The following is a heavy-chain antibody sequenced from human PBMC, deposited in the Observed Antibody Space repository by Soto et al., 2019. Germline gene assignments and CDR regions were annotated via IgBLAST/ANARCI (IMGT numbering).Heavy chain of an antibody. CDR1: RFTFSSYA. Sequence: GGSLRLSCAASRFTFSSYAMSWVRQAPGKGLEWVSTITDSGGSTSYADSVRGRFTISRDNSKNTLYLQMNSLGAEDTALYYCARARRSGSYYEGLDYWGQGTLVTVSS. V-gene: IGHV3-23*01. D-gene: IGHD3-10*01. CDR2: ITDSGGST. CDR3: ARARRSGSYYEGLDY. J-gene: IGHJ4*02.